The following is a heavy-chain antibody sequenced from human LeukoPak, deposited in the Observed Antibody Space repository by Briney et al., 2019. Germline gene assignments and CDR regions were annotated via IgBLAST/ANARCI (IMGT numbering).Heavy chain of an antibody. CDR1: GYSISSGYY. J-gene: IGHJ3*02. V-gene: IGHV4-38-2*02. CDR2: IYHSGST. Sequence: PSETLSLTCTVSGYSISSGYYWGWIRQPPGKGLEWIGSIYHSGSTYYNPSLKRRVTISVDTSKNQLSLKLSSVTAADTAVYYCARADAFDIWGQGTMVTVSS. CDR3: ARADAFDI.